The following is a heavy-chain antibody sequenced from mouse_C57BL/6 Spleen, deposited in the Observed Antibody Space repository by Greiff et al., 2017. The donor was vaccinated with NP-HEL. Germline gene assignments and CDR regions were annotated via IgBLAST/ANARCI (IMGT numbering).Heavy chain of an antibody. CDR1: GYTFTSYT. J-gene: IGHJ2*01. CDR2: INPSSGYT. V-gene: IGHV1-4*01. D-gene: IGHD1-1*01. Sequence: VQLQQSGAELARPGASVKVSCKASGYTFTSYTMHWVKQRPGQGLEWIGYINPSSGYTKYNQKFKDKATLTADKSSSTAYMQLSSLTSEDSAVYYCARVEILYFDYWGQGTTLTVSS. CDR3: ARVEILYFDY.